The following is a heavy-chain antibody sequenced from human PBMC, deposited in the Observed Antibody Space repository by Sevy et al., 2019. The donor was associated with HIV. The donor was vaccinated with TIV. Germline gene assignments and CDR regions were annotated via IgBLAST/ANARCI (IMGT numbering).Heavy chain of an antibody. CDR2: TYYRSKWYN. Sequence: SETLYLTCAISGDSVSSNSATWNWIRQSPSRGLEWLGRTYYRSKWYNHYAVSVRSRITINPDTSKNHFSLQLNSVTPEDTAVYYCARGSPNWFDPWGQGTLVTVSS. J-gene: IGHJ5*02. V-gene: IGHV6-1*01. CDR3: ARGSPNWFDP. CDR1: GDSVSSNSAT.